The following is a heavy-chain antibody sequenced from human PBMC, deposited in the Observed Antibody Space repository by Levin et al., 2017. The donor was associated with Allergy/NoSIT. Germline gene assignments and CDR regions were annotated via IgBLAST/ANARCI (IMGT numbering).Heavy chain of an antibody. CDR3: ASSMTTVVTPSYFDL. V-gene: IGHV1-2*02. CDR2: INPNSGGT. J-gene: IGHJ2*01. CDR1: GYTFTGYY. Sequence: ASVKVSCKASGYTFTGYYMHWVRQAPGQGLEWMGWINPNSGGTNYAQKFQGRVTMTRDTSISTAYMELSRLRSDDTAVYYCASSMTTVVTPSYFDLWGRGTLVTVSS. D-gene: IGHD4-23*01.